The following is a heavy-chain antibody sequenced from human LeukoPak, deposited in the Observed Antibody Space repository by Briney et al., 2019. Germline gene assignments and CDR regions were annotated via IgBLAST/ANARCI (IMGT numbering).Heavy chain of an antibody. Sequence: GGSLRLSCAGSGFTLSSYAMSWVRQAPGKGLEWVSTITGGGGSTYYADSVKGRFTISRDNSKNTLYLQMNSLRVEDTAAYYCVKLVGDTTSNHFDCWGQGTLVTVSS. CDR3: VKLVGDTTSNHFDC. J-gene: IGHJ4*02. D-gene: IGHD1-26*01. V-gene: IGHV3-23*01. CDR1: GFTLSSYA. CDR2: ITGGGGST.